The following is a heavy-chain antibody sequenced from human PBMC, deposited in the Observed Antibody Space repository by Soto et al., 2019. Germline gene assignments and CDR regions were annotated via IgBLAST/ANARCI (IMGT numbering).Heavy chain of an antibody. Sequence: SVKVSCKASGYTFTRYGISWVRQAPGQGLEWMGRIIPMLGIANYAQKFQGRVTITADKSTSTAYMELSSLRSEDTAVYYCARGGTAMVRSWFDPWGQGTLVTVSS. V-gene: IGHV1-69*04. CDR2: IIPMLGIA. J-gene: IGHJ5*02. CDR3: ARGGTAMVRSWFDP. CDR1: GYTFTRYG. D-gene: IGHD5-18*01.